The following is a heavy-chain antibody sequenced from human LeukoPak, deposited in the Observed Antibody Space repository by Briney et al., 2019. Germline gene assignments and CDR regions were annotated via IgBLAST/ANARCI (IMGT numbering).Heavy chain of an antibody. J-gene: IGHJ3*02. CDR1: GFTVSSNY. V-gene: IGHV3-53*01. CDR2: IYSGGST. D-gene: IGHD6-19*01. CDR3: ARDLGGYSSGWPDAFDI. Sequence: PGGSLRLSCAASGFTVSSNYMSWVRQAPGEGLEWVSVIYSGGSTYYADSVKGRFTISRDNSKNTLYLQMNSLRAEDTAVYYCARDLGGYSSGWPDAFDIWGQGTMVTVSS.